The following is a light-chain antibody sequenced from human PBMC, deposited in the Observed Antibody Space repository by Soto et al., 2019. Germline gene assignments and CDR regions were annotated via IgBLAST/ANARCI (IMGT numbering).Light chain of an antibody. Sequence: EMVLTQSPGTLSLSLGERATVSCRAAQSVGTRLAWYQHKTGQAPRLLISGASSRATGIPDRFTGSGSETSFTLTISRLEPEDFALYYCQHYQSGHPITFGQGTRLEIK. V-gene: IGKV3-20*01. CDR3: QHYQSGHPIT. CDR1: QSVGTR. J-gene: IGKJ5*01. CDR2: GAS.